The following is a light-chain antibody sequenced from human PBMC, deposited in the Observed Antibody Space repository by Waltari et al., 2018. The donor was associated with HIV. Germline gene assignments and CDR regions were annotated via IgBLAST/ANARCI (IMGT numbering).Light chain of an antibody. CDR2: WAS. CDR3: QQYDSTPLT. CDR1: QSILYRSRNKNY. V-gene: IGKV4-1*01. Sequence: DIVMTQSPDSLAVSLGERATINCKSSQSILYRSRNKNYLAWYQQKPGQPPKRLIYWASTRESGVPDRFSGSGSGTDFTLTISSLQAEDVAVYYCQQYDSTPLTFGGGTKVEIK. J-gene: IGKJ4*01.